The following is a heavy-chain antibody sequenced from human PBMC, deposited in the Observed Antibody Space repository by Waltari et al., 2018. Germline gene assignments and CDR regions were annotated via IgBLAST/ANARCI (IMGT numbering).Heavy chain of an antibody. Sequence: QVQLVQSGAAVKKPGSSVKVSCKASGRTFNSYSINWVRQAPGQGLEWMGGIIPSFGTENFARKFQGRLTSTADESTETAYMELRSLRFEDTAVYYCARGGALPSRWIFDSWGQGTLVAVSS. D-gene: IGHD2-2*03. CDR1: GRTFNSYS. CDR3: ARGGALPSRWIFDS. V-gene: IGHV1-69*01. J-gene: IGHJ4*02. CDR2: IIPSFGTE.